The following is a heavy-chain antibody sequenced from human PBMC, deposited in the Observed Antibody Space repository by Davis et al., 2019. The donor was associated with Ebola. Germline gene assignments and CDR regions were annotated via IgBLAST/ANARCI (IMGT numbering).Heavy chain of an antibody. J-gene: IGHJ6*02. V-gene: IGHV1-18*04. Sequence: AAPVKVSCKASGYTFTSYGISWVRQAPGQGLEWMGWISTYNGNTNYAQKLQGRVTMTTDTSTSTAYMELRSLRSDDTAVYYCARAMVRELYYYYGMDVWGQGTTVTVSS. CDR2: ISTYNGNT. CDR3: ARAMVRELYYYYGMDV. D-gene: IGHD3-10*01. CDR1: GYTFTSYG.